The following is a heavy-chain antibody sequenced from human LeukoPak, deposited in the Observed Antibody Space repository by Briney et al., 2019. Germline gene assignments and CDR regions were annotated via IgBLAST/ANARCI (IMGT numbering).Heavy chain of an antibody. V-gene: IGHV3-48*01. J-gene: IGHJ4*02. CDR3: ARVKRFADYFDY. D-gene: IGHD3-10*01. CDR1: GFTFSSYS. CDR2: ISSSSSTM. Sequence: GGSLRLSCAASGFTFSSYSMNWVRQAPGKGLEWVSYISSSSSTMYYADSVKGRFSISRDNAKKSLYLQMNSLRAEDTAVYSCARVKRFADYFDYWGQGTLVTVSS.